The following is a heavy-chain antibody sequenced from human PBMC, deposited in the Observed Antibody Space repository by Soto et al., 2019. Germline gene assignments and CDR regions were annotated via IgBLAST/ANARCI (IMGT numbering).Heavy chain of an antibody. CDR3: ARDLEPLGHDYSNQAPTST. Sequence: PSETLSLTCTVSGGSISSGDYYWSWIRQPPGKGLEWIGYIYYSGSTYYNPSLKSRVTISVDTSKNQFSLKLSSVTAADTAVYYCARDLEPLGHDYSNQAPTSTWGQGTLVTVSS. J-gene: IGHJ5*02. CDR1: GGSISSGDYY. D-gene: IGHD4-4*01. CDR2: IYYSGST. V-gene: IGHV4-30-4*01.